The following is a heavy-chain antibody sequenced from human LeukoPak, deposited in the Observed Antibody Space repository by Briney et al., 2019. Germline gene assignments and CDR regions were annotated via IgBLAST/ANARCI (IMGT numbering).Heavy chain of an antibody. CDR2: ISAYNGNT. CDR1: GYTFTSYG. Sequence: ASVKVSCKASGYTFTSYGIGWVRQAPGQGLEWMGWISAYNGNTNYAQKLQGRVTMTTDTSTSTAYMELRSLRSDDTAVYYCARDHEVRLGELSFDAFDIWGQGTMVTVSS. CDR3: ARDHEVRLGELSFDAFDI. J-gene: IGHJ3*02. D-gene: IGHD3-16*02. V-gene: IGHV1-18*01.